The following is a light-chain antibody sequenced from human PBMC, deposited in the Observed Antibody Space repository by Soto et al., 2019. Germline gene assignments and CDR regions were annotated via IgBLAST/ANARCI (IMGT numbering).Light chain of an antibody. CDR2: DAS. CDR1: QSLGIW. V-gene: IGKV1-5*01. Sequence: DILMTQSPSTLSASVGDRVTITCRASQSLGIWLAWHQQKPGQAPKLLIYDASTFKSGVPSRFSGSGSGTKFTLTSRSLEHDDFATYYCQENSSYSGTFGQGTKVEVK. J-gene: IGKJ1*01. CDR3: QENSSYSGT.